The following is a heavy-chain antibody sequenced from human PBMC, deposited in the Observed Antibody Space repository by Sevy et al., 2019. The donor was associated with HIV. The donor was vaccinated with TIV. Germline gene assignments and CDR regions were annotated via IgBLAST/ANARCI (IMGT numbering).Heavy chain of an antibody. CDR2: ISGSGGST. CDR1: GFTFSSYA. J-gene: IGHJ6*03. Sequence: GGSLRLSCAASGFTFSSYAMSWVRQAPGKGLEWVSAISGSGGSTYYADSVKGRFTISRDNSKNTLYLQMNSLRAEDTDVYYCAFSSAGYCSSTSCPHYYYYYYMDVWGKGTTVTVSS. D-gene: IGHD2-2*01. CDR3: AFSSAGYCSSTSCPHYYYYYYMDV. V-gene: IGHV3-23*01.